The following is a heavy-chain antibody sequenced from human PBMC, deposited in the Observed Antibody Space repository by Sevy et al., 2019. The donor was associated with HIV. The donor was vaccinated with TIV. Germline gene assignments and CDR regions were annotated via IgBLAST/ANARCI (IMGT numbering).Heavy chain of an antibody. D-gene: IGHD5-18*01. CDR2: ISYDGSNK. J-gene: IGHJ4*02. V-gene: IGHV3-30-3*01. CDR3: ASWGYGQLWFGYFDY. Sequence: GGSLRLSCAASGFTFSSYAMHWVRQAPGKGLEWVAVISYDGSNKYYADSVKGRFTISGDNTKNPLYLQMNSLRAEDTAVYYCASWGYGQLWFGYFDYWGQGTLVTVSS. CDR1: GFTFSSYA.